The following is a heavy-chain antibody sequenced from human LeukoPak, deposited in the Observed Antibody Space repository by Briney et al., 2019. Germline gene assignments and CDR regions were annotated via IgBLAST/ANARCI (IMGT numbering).Heavy chain of an antibody. CDR2: ISYDGSNK. D-gene: IGHD1-26*01. CDR3: AKARYSGSYTGGDYFDY. Sequence: PGGSLRLSCAASGFTFSSYAMHWVRQAPGKGLEWVAVISYDGSNKYYADSVKGRFTISRDNAKNSLYLQMNSLRAEDTAVYYCAKARYSGSYTGGDYFDYWGQGTLVTVSS. J-gene: IGHJ4*02. CDR1: GFTFSSYA. V-gene: IGHV3-30-3*01.